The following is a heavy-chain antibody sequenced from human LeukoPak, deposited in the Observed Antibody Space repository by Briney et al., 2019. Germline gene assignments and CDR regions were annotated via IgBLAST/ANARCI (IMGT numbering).Heavy chain of an antibody. V-gene: IGHV3-48*03. J-gene: IGHJ4*02. D-gene: IGHD3-22*01. CDR3: ASLYQYYYDSSGYSDY. CDR1: GFTFSSYE. Sequence: PGGSLRLSCAASGFTFSSYEMNWVRQAPGKGLEWVSYISSSGSTIYYADSVKGRFTISRDNAKNSLYLQMNSLRAEDTAVYYCASLYQYYYDSSGYSDYRGQGTLVTVSS. CDR2: ISSSGSTI.